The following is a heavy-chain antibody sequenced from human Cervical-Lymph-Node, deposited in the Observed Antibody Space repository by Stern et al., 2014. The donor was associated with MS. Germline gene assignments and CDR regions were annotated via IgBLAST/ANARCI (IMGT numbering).Heavy chain of an antibody. CDR3: AKSYSSSWSGWIDS. D-gene: IGHD6-13*01. J-gene: IGHJ5*01. CDR2: IGWNSATK. V-gene: IGHV3-9*01. CDR1: QITFDDYG. Sequence: MQLVQSGGGLVQPGRSLRLSCSASQITFDDYGFHWVRQVPGKDLEWGAGIGWNSATKVYADSVKGLFTISRDNARDSLYLQMNNLTPDDTALYYCAKSYSSSWSGWIDSWGQGILVTVSS.